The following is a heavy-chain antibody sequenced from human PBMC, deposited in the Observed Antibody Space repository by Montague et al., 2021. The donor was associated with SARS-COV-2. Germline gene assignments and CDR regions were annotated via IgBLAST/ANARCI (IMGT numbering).Heavy chain of an antibody. V-gene: IGHV3-53*01. CDR1: GFTVSSNY. D-gene: IGHD1-26*01. CDR3: ARDRRIVGTLYYYYGMDV. J-gene: IGHJ6*02. Sequence: SLRLSCAASGFTVSSNYMSWVRHAPGKGLSWVSVIYSGGSTYYADSVKGRFTISRDNSKNTLYLQMNSLRAEATAVYYCARDRRIVGTLYYYYGMDVWGQGTMVTVSS. CDR2: IYSGGST.